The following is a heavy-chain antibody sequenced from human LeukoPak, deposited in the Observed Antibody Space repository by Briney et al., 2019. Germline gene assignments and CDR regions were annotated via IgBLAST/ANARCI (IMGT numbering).Heavy chain of an antibody. CDR2: IYYSGVT. D-gene: IGHD2-21*02. V-gene: IGHV4-31*11. CDR1: GGSIRSDGYY. Sequence: KASQTLSLTCAVSGGSIRSDGYYWSWIRQHPGKGLGWIGYIYYSGVTYYNPSLKSRVTISVDTSTNQLSLKLSSVTAADSAVYYCAREGAYCGGDCYLDYWGQGTLVTVSS. J-gene: IGHJ4*02. CDR3: AREGAYCGGDCYLDY.